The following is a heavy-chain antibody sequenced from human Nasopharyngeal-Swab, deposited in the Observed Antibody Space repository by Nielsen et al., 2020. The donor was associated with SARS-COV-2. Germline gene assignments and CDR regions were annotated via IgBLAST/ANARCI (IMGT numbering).Heavy chain of an antibody. CDR1: GFTFSSYG. Sequence: GESLKISCAASGFTFSSYGMPWVRQAPGKGLEWVAVISYDGSNKYYADSVKGRFTISRDNSKNTLYLQMNSLRAEDTAVYYCAREGVTMVRGEGDAFDIWGQGTMVTVSS. V-gene: IGHV3-30*03. D-gene: IGHD3-10*01. CDR3: AREGVTMVRGEGDAFDI. CDR2: ISYDGSNK. J-gene: IGHJ3*02.